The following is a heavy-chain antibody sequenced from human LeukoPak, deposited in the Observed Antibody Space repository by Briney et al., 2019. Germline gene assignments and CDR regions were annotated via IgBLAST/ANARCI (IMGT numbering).Heavy chain of an antibody. CDR3: AKRIAASGTPYYYFDY. Sequence: PRGSLRLSCAASRFTLTNYGMSFARHTPGKGLEWVSAKSGSASTTYYAESVKGRFTISRDDAKTTLYLQMNSLRAEDRAVYSCAKRIAASGTPYYYFDYWGQGTLVTVSS. V-gene: IGHV3-23*01. J-gene: IGHJ4*02. D-gene: IGHD6-13*01. CDR1: RFTLTNYG. CDR2: KSGSASTT.